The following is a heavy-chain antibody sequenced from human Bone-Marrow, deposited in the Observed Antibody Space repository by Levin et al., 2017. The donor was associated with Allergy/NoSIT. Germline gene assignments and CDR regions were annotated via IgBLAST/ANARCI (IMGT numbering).Heavy chain of an antibody. V-gene: IGHV3-15*01. CDR3: NSGDFDVWSGYYSFEY. CDR1: GITFTNAW. J-gene: IGHJ4*02. CDR2: IKTNADGGTI. D-gene: IGHD3-3*01. Sequence: GGSLRLSCAASGITFTNAWMNWVRQAPGKGLEWVGLIKTNADGGTIDYAAPVKGRFIISRDDSNNTLYLHMNSLITEDTAVYYCNSGDFDVWSGYYSFEYWGQGTLVTVSS.